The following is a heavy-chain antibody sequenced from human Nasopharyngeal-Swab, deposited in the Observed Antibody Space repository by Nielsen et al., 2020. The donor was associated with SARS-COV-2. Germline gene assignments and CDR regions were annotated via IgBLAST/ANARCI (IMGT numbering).Heavy chain of an antibody. CDR2: IHSSGTP. J-gene: IGHJ4*02. Sequence: SETLSLTCTVSGGFINTYYWSWIRQPPGKGLEWIGYIHSSGTPNYNPSLKSRVTMSVDTSKNQFSLMLTSVIAADTAVYYCARDHSYYDSHGYYFDYWGLGTLVTVSS. CDR1: GGFINTYY. CDR3: ARDHSYYDSHGYYFDY. V-gene: IGHV4-59*01. D-gene: IGHD3-22*01.